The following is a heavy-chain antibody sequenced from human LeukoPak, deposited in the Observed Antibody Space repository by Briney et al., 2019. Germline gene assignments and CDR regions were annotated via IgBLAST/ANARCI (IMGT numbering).Heavy chain of an antibody. CDR3: ARETPAAGHFDY. Sequence: SETLSLTCAVSGGSIGDGYWWSWVRQPPGKGLEWIGEIYHSGTTNYNPSLKSRVTISVDKSKNHFSLSLSSVTAADTAVYYCARETPAAGHFDYWGQGTLVTASS. J-gene: IGHJ4*02. CDR2: IYHSGTT. CDR1: GGSIGDGYW. V-gene: IGHV4-4*02. D-gene: IGHD6-13*01.